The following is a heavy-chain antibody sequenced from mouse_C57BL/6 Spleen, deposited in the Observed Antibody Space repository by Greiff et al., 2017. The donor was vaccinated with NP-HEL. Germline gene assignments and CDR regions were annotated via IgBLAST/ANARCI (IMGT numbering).Heavy chain of an antibody. J-gene: IGHJ4*01. Sequence: QVQLQQPGAELVRPGSSVKLSCKASGYTFTSHWMDWVKQRPGQGLEWIGNIYPSDSETHYNQKFKDKATLTVDKSSSTAYMQLSSLTSEDSAVYYCARDGYYGAMDYWGQGTSVTVSS. V-gene: IGHV1-61*01. CDR3: ARDGYYGAMDY. D-gene: IGHD1-1*01. CDR2: IYPSDSET. CDR1: GYTFTSHW.